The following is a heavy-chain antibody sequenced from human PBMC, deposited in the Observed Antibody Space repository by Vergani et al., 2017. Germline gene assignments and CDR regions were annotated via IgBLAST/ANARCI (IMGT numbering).Heavy chain of an antibody. CDR2: ISYDGSNK. J-gene: IGHJ6*02. V-gene: IGHV3-30-3*01. D-gene: IGHD3-16*02. Sequence: QVQLVESGGGVVQPGRSLRLSCAASGFTFSSYAMHWVRQAPGKGLEWVAVISYDGSNKYYADSVKGRFTISRDNSKNTLYLQMNSLRAEDTAVYYCARDFIVVLNYYYYYGMDVWGQGSTVTVSS. CDR1: GFTFSSYA. CDR3: ARDFIVVLNYYYYYGMDV.